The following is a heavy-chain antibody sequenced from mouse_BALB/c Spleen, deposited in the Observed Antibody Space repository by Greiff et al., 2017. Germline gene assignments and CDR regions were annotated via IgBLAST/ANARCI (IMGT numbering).Heavy chain of an antibody. V-gene: IGHV5-6*01. CDR1: GFTFSSYG. CDR3: ARHDGSSHAWYFDV. CDR2: ISSGGSYT. Sequence: EVHLVESGGDLVKPGGSLKLSCAASGFTFSSYGMSWVRQTPDKRLEWVATISSGGSYTYYPDSVKGRFTISRDNAKNTLYLQMSSLKSEDTAMYYCARHDGSSHAWYFDVWGAGTTVTVSS. J-gene: IGHJ1*01. D-gene: IGHD1-1*01.